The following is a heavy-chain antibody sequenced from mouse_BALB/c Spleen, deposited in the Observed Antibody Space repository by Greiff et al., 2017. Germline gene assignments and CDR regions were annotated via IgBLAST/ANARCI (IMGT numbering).Heavy chain of an antibody. Sequence: QVQLKQSGAELVRPGTSVKVSCKASGYAFTNYLLEWVKQRPGQGLEWIGVINPGSGGTTYNEKFTGKATLTADKSSSTAYMQLSSLTSDDSAVYFCARSDGFDWFAYWGQGTLVTVSA. J-gene: IGHJ3*01. CDR1: GYAFTNYL. CDR2: INPGSGGT. D-gene: IGHD2-3*01. V-gene: IGHV1-54*01. CDR3: ARSDGFDWFAY.